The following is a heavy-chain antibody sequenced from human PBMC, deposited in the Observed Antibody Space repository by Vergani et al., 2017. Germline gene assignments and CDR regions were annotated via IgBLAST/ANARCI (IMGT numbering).Heavy chain of an antibody. J-gene: IGHJ4*02. Sequence: QLQLQESGPGLVKPSETLSLTCTVSGGSISSSSYYWGWIRQPPGKGLEWIGSIYYSGSTYYNPSLKSRVTISVDTSKNQFSLKLSSVTAADTAVYYCARGRGKVQLWDVWHYWGQGTLVTVSS. CDR3: ARGRGKVQLWDVWHY. D-gene: IGHD5-18*01. CDR2: IYYSGST. CDR1: GGSISSSSYY. V-gene: IGHV4-39*07.